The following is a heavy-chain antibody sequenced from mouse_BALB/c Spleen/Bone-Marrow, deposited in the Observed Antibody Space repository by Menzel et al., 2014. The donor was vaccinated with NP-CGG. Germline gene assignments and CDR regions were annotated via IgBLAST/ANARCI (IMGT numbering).Heavy chain of an antibody. J-gene: IGHJ3*01. CDR2: INPSNGRT. V-gene: IGHV1S81*02. CDR1: GYTFTSYW. D-gene: IGHD2-3*01. CDR3: ARYDGPAWFAY. Sequence: VQRVKSGAELVKPGASVKLSCKASGYTFTSYWIHWVKLRPGHGLEWIGEINPSNGRTNYNEKFRNKATLTVDKSSSTAYIQLSSLTSEDSAVYYCARYDGPAWFAYWGQGTLVTVS.